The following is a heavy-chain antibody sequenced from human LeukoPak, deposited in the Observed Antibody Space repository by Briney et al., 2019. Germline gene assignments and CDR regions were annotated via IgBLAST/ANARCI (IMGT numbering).Heavy chain of an antibody. J-gene: IGHJ4*02. CDR1: GFTFSNYA. Sequence: PTGGSLRLSCAASGFTFSNYAMSWVRQAPGKGLEWVAFIRYDGSNKYYADSVKGRFTISRDNSKNTLYLQMNSLRAEDTAVYYCAKERLAVAGRRGSPLDYWGQGTLVTVSS. CDR2: IRYDGSNK. D-gene: IGHD6-19*01. V-gene: IGHV3-30*02. CDR3: AKERLAVAGRRGSPLDY.